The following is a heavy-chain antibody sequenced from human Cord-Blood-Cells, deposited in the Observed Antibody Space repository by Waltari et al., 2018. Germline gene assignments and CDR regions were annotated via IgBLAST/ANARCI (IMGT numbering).Heavy chain of an antibody. D-gene: IGHD6-19*01. J-gene: IGHJ6*02. CDR1: GFTFSSYA. V-gene: IGHV3-30-3*01. Sequence: QVQLVESGGGVVQPGRSLRLSCAASGFTFSSYAMHWVRQAPGKGLEWVAVISYDGSNKYYADSVKGRFTISRDNSKNTLYLQMNSLRAEDTAVYYCARDQRKTGIAVAGSYYYYGMDVWGQGP. CDR2: ISYDGSNK. CDR3: ARDQRKTGIAVAGSYYYYGMDV.